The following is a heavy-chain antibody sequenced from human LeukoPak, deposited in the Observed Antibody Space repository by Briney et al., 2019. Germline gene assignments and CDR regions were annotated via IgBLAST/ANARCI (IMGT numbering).Heavy chain of an antibody. CDR2: IYTRGST. V-gene: IGHV4-4*07. CDR3: ARDQGGRNYGSGSYYKNWFDP. Sequence: SETLSLTCTVSGGSISSYYWSWIRQPAGKGLEWIGRIYTRGSTNYNPSLKSRVTMSVDTSKNQFSLKLSSVTAADTAVYYCARDQGGRNYGSGSYYKNWFDPWGQGTLATVSS. CDR1: GGSISSYY. J-gene: IGHJ5*02. D-gene: IGHD3-10*01.